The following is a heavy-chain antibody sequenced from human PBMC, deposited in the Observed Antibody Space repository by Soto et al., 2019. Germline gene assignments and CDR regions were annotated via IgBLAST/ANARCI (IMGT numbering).Heavy chain of an antibody. D-gene: IGHD3-10*01. CDR1: GGSISSYY. CDR3: ARDWAYYYGSGSYYKDYYYGMDV. CDR2: IYYSGST. J-gene: IGHJ6*02. Sequence: SETLSLTCTVSGGSISSYYWSWIRQPPGKGLEWIGYIYYSGSTNYNPSLKSRVTISVDTSKNQFSLKLSSVTAADTAVYYCARDWAYYYGSGSYYKDYYYGMDVWGQGTKVTVSS. V-gene: IGHV4-59*01.